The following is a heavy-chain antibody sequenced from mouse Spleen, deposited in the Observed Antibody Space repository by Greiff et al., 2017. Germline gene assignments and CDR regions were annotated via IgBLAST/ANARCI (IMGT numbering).Heavy chain of an antibody. CDR3: ARGYGNPDY. CDR2: INPSTGYT. CDR1: GYTFTSYW. D-gene: IGHD2-10*02. J-gene: IGHJ2*01. Sequence: LVESGAELAKPGASVKMSCKASGYTFTSYWMHWVKQRPGQGLEWIGYINPSTGYTEYNQKFKDKATLTADKSSSTAYMQLSSLTSEDSAVYYCARGYGNPDYWGQGTTLTVSS. V-gene: IGHV1-7*01.